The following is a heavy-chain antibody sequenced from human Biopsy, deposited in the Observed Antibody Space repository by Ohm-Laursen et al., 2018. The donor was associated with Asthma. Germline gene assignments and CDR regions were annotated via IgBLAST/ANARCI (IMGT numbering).Heavy chain of an antibody. J-gene: IGHJ4*02. CDR1: GYSLTDLS. D-gene: IGHD4-17*01. CDR2: HDHEEGGT. Sequence: SVKVSCKISGYSLTDLSMHWVRQAPGQGLEWMGGHDHEEGGTVNARRFQGRVTMTEDTSTDTAYMGLSSLSSDDTAVYYCASDFPKDYVRYNFQFWGQGTLVTISS. CDR3: ASDFPKDYVRYNFQF. V-gene: IGHV1-24*01.